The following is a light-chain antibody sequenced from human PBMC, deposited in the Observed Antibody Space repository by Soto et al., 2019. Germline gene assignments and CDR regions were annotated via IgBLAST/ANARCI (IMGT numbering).Light chain of an antibody. CDR1: QNINNY. V-gene: IGKV1-33*01. CDR2: DAS. CDR3: QQYENLPT. Sequence: DIQMTQSPSSLSASVGERVTITCQASQNINNYLNWYQQKPGRAPKLLIYDASNLEAGVPSRFRGSGSRSVFTFSISRLQPEDIATYYCQQYENLPTFGQGTRLEIK. J-gene: IGKJ5*01.